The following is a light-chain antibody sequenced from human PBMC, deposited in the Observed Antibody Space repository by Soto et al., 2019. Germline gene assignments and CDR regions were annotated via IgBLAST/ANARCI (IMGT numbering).Light chain of an antibody. V-gene: IGLV2-8*01. CDR1: SSDVGGYNY. Sequence: QSVLTQPPSASGSPGQSVTISCTGTSSDVGGYNYVAWFQQHPGKAPKLMIYEVTKRPSGVPDRFSGSKSGNTASLTVSGLQADDYADYYCSSYAGSSTYVFGTGTKVTVL. CDR2: EVT. CDR3: SSYAGSSTYV. J-gene: IGLJ1*01.